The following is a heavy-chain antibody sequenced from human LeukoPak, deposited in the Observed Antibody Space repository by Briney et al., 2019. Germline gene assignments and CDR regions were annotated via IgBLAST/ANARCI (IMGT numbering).Heavy chain of an antibody. J-gene: IGHJ4*02. V-gene: IGHV3-23*01. CDR2: IDTSGGHT. Sequence: QPGGSLRLSCAASGFTFSSYAVSWVRQAPGKGLEWVSAIDTSGGHTYYADSVKGRFTISRDNSENTLYLQMNSLRAEDTAVYYCAKDRLSVEGPRSSWYPYYFDYWGQGTLVTVSS. D-gene: IGHD6-13*01. CDR1: GFTFSSYA. CDR3: AKDRLSVEGPRSSWYPYYFDY.